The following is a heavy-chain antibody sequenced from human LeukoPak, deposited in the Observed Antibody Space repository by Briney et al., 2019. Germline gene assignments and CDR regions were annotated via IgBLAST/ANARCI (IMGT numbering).Heavy chain of an antibody. J-gene: IGHJ6*03. CDR1: VYSFRSYW. V-gene: IGHV5-51*01. D-gene: IGHD6-6*01. CDR3: ARGRPLFYYMDV. Sequence: GAPLKFSGKVPVYSFRSYWIGWGRQMLGKGLEWMGIIYPGDSETRYSPSFQGQVTISADKSISTAYLQWSSLKASDTAMYYCARGRPLFYYMDVWGKGTTVTVSS. CDR2: IYPGDSET.